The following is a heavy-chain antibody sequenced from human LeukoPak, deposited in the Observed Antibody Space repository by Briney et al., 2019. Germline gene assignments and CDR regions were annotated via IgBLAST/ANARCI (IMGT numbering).Heavy chain of an antibody. J-gene: IGHJ6*02. CDR1: GGSISSSNYY. Sequence: PSETLSLTCTVSGGSISSSNYYWGWIRQPPGKGLEWIGSIYYSGSTYYNPSLKSRVTISVDTSKNEFSLKLSSVTAADTAVYYCARGGYSSSWSWVHTEYYYGMDVWGQGTTVTVSS. CDR2: IYYSGST. D-gene: IGHD6-13*01. CDR3: ARGGYSSSWSWVHTEYYYGMDV. V-gene: IGHV4-39*07.